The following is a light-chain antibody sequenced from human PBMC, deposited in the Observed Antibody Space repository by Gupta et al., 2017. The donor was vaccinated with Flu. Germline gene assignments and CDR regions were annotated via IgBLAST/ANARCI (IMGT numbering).Light chain of an antibody. J-gene: IGLJ2*01. CDR2: GVT. CDR3: SSCTSSTTVV. Sequence: QSALTQPASVSGSPGQSITISCTGTNSDIGSYNYVSWYQQHPGKAPKLLIYGVTNRPSGVPNRFSGSKSGDTASLTISGLQAEDEADYYCSSCTSSTTVVFGGGTKLTVL. V-gene: IGLV2-14*01. CDR1: NSDIGSYNY.